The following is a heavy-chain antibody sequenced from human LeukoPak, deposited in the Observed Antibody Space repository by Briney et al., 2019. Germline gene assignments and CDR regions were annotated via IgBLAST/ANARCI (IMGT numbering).Heavy chain of an antibody. CDR3: ARVLRYFDWSFDY. CDR1: GGSISSYY. V-gene: IGHV4-59*01. D-gene: IGHD3-9*01. CDR2: IYCSGST. Sequence: SETLSLTCTVSGGSISSYYWSWIRQPPGKGLEWIGYIYCSGSTNYNPSLKSRVTISVDTSKNQFSLKLSSVTAADTAVYYCARVLRYFDWSFDYWGQGTLVTVSS. J-gene: IGHJ4*02.